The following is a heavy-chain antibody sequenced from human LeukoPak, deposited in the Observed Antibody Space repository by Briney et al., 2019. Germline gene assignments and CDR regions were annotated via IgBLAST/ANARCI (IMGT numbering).Heavy chain of an antibody. CDR3: ARDAYSTRYYYYGMDV. J-gene: IGHJ6*02. Sequence: GGSLRLSCAVSGFTFSSYGMHWVRQAPGKGLEWVAVISYDGSNKYYADSVKGRFTISRDNSKNTLYLQMNSLRAEDTAVYYCARDAYSTRYYYYGMDVWGQGTTVTVSS. CDR2: ISYDGSNK. D-gene: IGHD4-11*01. CDR1: GFTFSSYG. V-gene: IGHV3-30*03.